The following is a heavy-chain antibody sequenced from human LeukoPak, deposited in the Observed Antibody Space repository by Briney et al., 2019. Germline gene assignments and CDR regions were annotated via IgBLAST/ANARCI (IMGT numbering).Heavy chain of an antibody. CDR3: ARAPFGYIYGYFLYYYMDV. D-gene: IGHD5-18*01. CDR1: GFTFSSYS. CDR2: ISSSSSYI. V-gene: IGHV3-21*01. Sequence: GGSLRLSCAASGFTFSSYSMNWFRQAPEKGLEWVSSISSSSSYIYYADSVKGRFTISRDNAKNSLYLQMNSLRAEDTAVYYCARAPFGYIYGYFLYYYMDVWGKGTTVTVSS. J-gene: IGHJ6*03.